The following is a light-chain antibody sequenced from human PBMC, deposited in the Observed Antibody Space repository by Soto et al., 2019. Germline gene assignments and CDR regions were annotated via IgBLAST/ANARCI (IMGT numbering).Light chain of an antibody. CDR1: ERVSYSY. J-gene: IGKJ5*01. Sequence: EIVLTQSPATISLSPGERATLSCGASERVSYSYVAWYQQKPGLAPRLLIHDASTRASGSPDRFSGSKSGTDFTLTIRVLEPEDAALYYCQQYGSSPITFGQGTRLEIK. CDR3: QQYGSSPIT. V-gene: IGKV3D-20*01. CDR2: DAS.